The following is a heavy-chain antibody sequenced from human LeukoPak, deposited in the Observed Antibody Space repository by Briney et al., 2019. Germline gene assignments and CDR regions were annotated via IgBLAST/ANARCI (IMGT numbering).Heavy chain of an antibody. V-gene: IGHV4-59*01. CDR1: GGSISSYY. Sequence: PSETLSLTCTVSGGSISSYYWSWIRQPPGKGLEWIRYISYSGSTNYNPSLKSRVTISIDTSKNHFSLKLSSVTAADTAVYFCARNYGGYALHIWGQGTVVTVSS. CDR3: ARNYGGYALHI. CDR2: ISYSGST. D-gene: IGHD4-23*01. J-gene: IGHJ3*02.